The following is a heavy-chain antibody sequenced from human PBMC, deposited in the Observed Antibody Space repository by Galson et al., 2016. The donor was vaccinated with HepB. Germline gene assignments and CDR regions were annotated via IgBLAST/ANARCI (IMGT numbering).Heavy chain of an antibody. CDR1: GFTFSNYG. CDR3: ARERNTVARITNYYYYGMDV. Sequence: SLRLSCAASGFTFSNYGMTWVRQAPGKGLEWVAVIPYDGSDKYHADSVKGRFTISRDNSKNTFYVQMDSLRTEDTAVYYCARERNTVARITNYYYYGMDVWGQGTAVTVSS. V-gene: IGHV3-30*03. CDR2: IPYDGSDK. J-gene: IGHJ6*02. D-gene: IGHD4-11*01.